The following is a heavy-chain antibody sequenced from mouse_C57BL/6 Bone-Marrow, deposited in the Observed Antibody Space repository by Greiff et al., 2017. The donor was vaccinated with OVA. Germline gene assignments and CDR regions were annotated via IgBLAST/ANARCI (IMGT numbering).Heavy chain of an antibody. CDR3: ARDYYSNSLFAY. D-gene: IGHD2-5*01. CDR2: INPYNGDT. CDR1: GYSFTGYF. V-gene: IGHV1-20*01. J-gene: IGHJ3*01. Sequence: EVQLVESGPELVKPGDSVKISCKASGYSFTGYFMNWVMQSHGKSLEWIGRINPYNGDTFYNQKFKGKATLTVAKSSSTAHMELRSLTSEDSAVYYCARDYYSNSLFAYWGQGTLVTVSA.